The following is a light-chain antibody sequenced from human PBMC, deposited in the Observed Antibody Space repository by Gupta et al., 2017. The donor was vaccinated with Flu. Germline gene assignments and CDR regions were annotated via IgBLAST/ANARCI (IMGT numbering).Light chain of an antibody. CDR1: SSSIGAGYD. Sequence: VLTQPPSAAGAPGQRATIPRTGASSSIGAGYDVHWYQQLPGAAPKLLIYGNSNRPSGVPDRFSGSKSGASASLAITGVQAEDEADYYCQSYDSSLSALFGTGTKVTVL. J-gene: IGLJ1*01. V-gene: IGLV1-40*01. CDR3: QSYDSSLSAL. CDR2: GNS.